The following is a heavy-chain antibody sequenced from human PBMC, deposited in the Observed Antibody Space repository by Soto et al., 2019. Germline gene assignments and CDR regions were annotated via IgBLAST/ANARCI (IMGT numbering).Heavy chain of an antibody. CDR2: ISAYNGNT. Sequence: ASVKVSCKASGYTFTSYGISWVRQAPGQGLEWMGWISAYNGNTNYAQKLQGRVTMTTDTSTSTAYMELRSLRSDDTAVYYCARDPSYCSGGSCYTNYYYYGMDVWGQGTTVNVSS. V-gene: IGHV1-18*01. D-gene: IGHD2-15*01. CDR3: ARDPSYCSGGSCYTNYYYYGMDV. J-gene: IGHJ6*02. CDR1: GYTFTSYG.